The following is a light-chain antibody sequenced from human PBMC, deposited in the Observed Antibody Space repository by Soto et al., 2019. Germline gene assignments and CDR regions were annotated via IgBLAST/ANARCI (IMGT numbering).Light chain of an antibody. CDR1: QSINNK. CDR3: QQYNNCPPIT. Sequence: EIVMPQSPATLSVSPGESVTLSCRASQSINNKVAWYQQKPGQAPRLLIYGASTRATGISARFSGSGSGTEFTLIISSLQSEDFAVYYCQQYNNCPPITFGQGTRLEIK. V-gene: IGKV3-15*01. J-gene: IGKJ5*01. CDR2: GAS.